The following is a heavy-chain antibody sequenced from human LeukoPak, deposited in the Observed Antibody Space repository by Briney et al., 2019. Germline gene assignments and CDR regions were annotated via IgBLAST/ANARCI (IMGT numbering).Heavy chain of an antibody. CDR3: ARDGMTGLYVY. D-gene: IGHD3-9*01. CDR2: IKEDGSEK. Sequence: GGSLRLSCAASGFSFSSYWMSWVRQAPGKGLEWVANIKEDGSEKYYVDSVKGRFTISRDNAKNLLYLQMNSLRAEDTAVYYCARDGMTGLYVYWGQGTLVTVSS. J-gene: IGHJ4*02. CDR1: GFSFSSYW. V-gene: IGHV3-7*03.